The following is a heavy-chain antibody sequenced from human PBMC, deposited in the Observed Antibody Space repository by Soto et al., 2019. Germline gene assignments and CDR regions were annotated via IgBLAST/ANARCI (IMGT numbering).Heavy chain of an antibody. V-gene: IGHV3-64*01. CDR2: ISSNGGTT. D-gene: IGHD1-7*01. J-gene: IGHJ4*02. CDR3: VRRVSGNYAY. CDR1: GFTFSSYD. Sequence: EVQLAESGGGMFQPGGSLRLSCVASGFTFSSYDMHWVRQAPGKGLEYVSSISSNGGTTYYGNSVKGRFTISRDNSKNTLYLQMGRLRAEDMAVYYFVRRVSGNYAYWCQGTLVTVSS.